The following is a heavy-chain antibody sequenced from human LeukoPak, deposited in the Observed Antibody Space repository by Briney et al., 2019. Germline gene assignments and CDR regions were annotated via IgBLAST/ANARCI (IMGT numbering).Heavy chain of an antibody. CDR1: GLTFSTSG. J-gene: IGHJ4*02. CDR3: ATETNGRHYDY. Sequence: KPGGSLRLSCTAPGLTFSTSGFNWVRQAPGKGLEWVASIGPTGSDRYHADSIKGRFTISRDNANNFLYLQVNSLRAEDTAVYYCATETNGRHYDYWGQGTLLTVSS. D-gene: IGHD1-14*01. CDR2: IGPTGSDR. V-gene: IGHV3-21*06.